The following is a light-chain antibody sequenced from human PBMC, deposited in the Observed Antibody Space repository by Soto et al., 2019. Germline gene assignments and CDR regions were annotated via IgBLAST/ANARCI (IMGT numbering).Light chain of an antibody. CDR3: QQYGRSSLT. Sequence: IVLTQSPGTLSLSPGERATLSCGASQSVTSNYLAWYQQKPGQAPRLLIFGASIRVTGIPDRFIGSGSGTDFTLTISRLEPEDFAVYYCQQYGRSSLTFGGGTKVDIK. CDR2: GAS. V-gene: IGKV3-20*01. J-gene: IGKJ4*01. CDR1: QSVTSNY.